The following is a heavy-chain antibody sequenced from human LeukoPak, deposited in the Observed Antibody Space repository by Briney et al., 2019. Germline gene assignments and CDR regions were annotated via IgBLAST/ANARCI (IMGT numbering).Heavy chain of an antibody. CDR2: IYSGGST. CDR1: GFTVSSNY. Sequence: PGGSLRLSCAASGFTVSSNYMSWVRQAPGKGLEWVSVIYSGGSTYYADSVKGRFTISRDNSKNTLYLQMNSLRAEDTAVYYCAKDRSGPPYSSGWYGAFDIWGQGTMVTVSS. V-gene: IGHV3-53*05. D-gene: IGHD6-19*01. J-gene: IGHJ3*02. CDR3: AKDRSGPPYSSGWYGAFDI.